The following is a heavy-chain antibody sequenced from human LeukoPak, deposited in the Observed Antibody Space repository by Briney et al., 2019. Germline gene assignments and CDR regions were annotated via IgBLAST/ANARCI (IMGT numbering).Heavy chain of an antibody. CDR2: INHSGST. CDR3: ARDSGTTGEVKFDP. Sequence: SETLSLTCTVSGGSISGYYWSWIRQPPGKGLEWIGEINHSGSTNYNPSLKSRVTISVDTSKNQFSLKLSSVTAADTAVYCCARDSGTTGEVKFDPWGQGTLVTVSS. CDR1: GGSISGYY. V-gene: IGHV4-34*01. J-gene: IGHJ5*02. D-gene: IGHD3-10*01.